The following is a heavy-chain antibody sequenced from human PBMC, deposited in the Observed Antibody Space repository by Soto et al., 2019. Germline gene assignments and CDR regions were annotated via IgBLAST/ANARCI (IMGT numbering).Heavy chain of an antibody. D-gene: IGHD3-10*01. V-gene: IGHV1-18*01. CDR1: GYGFTTYG. Sequence: QIHLVQSGAEVKKPGASVKVSCKGSGYGFTTYGITWVRQAPGQGLEWMAWISAHNGNTNYAQKLQGGVTVTRDTSPSTASMELRSLRSDDTAVYYCARGRYGASWGQGALVTVSS. CDR3: ARGRYGAS. J-gene: IGHJ5*02. CDR2: ISAHNGNT.